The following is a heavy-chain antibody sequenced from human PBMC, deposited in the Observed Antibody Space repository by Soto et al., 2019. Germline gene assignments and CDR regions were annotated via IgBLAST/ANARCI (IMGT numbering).Heavy chain of an antibody. J-gene: IGHJ4*02. CDR2: IYYSGRT. V-gene: IGHV4-31*03. Sequence: QVQLQESGPGLVKPSQTLSLTCTVSGGSISSGGYYWSWIRQHPGKGLEWIGYIYYSGRTYYNPSLKSRVTLSVDTSKNQFSLKLSSVTAADTAVYYCAREAEDSRGYVDYWGQGTLVTVSS. CDR1: GGSISSGGYY. CDR3: AREAEDSRGYVDY. D-gene: IGHD3-22*01.